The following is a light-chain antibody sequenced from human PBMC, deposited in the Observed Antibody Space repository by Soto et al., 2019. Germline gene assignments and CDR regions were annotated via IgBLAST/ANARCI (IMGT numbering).Light chain of an antibody. V-gene: IGKV3D-15*01. Sequence: EIVMTQSPATLSVSPRERATLSCRASQSVSSNLAWYQQKPGQAPRLLTYGATIRATGIPARFSGSGSGTEFTLTISSLQSEDFAVYYFQQYNNWPLTFGGGTKGDIK. CDR3: QQYNNWPLT. J-gene: IGKJ4*01. CDR2: GAT. CDR1: QSVSSN.